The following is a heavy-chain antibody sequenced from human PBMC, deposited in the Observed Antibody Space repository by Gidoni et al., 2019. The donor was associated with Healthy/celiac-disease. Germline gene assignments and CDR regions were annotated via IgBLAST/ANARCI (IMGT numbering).Heavy chain of an antibody. V-gene: IGHV3-7*01. CDR1: GFTFSSYW. J-gene: IGHJ4*02. CDR3: AIETQYYFDY. Sequence: EVQLVESGGGLVQPGGVLRLSCAASGFTFSSYWMRWVRQAPGKGLEWVANIQQDGSEKYYVDSLTVRFPISRDHAKNSLYLQMNSLRAEDTAVYYCAIETQYYFDYWGQGTLVTVSS. CDR2: IQQDGSEK.